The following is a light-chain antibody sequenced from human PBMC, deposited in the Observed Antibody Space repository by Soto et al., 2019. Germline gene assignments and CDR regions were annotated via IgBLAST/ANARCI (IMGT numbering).Light chain of an antibody. V-gene: IGKV1-39*01. CDR3: QQSYSTPWA. Sequence: DMQMTQSPSSLSASVGDRVTITCRASQSISSYLNWYQQKPGQAPKLLIYAASNLQSGVPSRFGGSGSGTDFTLTISRLQPEDFATYYCQQSYSTPWAFGQGTKVEIK. J-gene: IGKJ1*01. CDR2: AAS. CDR1: QSISSY.